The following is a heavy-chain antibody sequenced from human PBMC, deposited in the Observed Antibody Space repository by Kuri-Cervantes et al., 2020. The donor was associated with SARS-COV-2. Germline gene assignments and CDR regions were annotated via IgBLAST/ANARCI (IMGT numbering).Heavy chain of an antibody. J-gene: IGHJ3*02. V-gene: IGHV3-30*18. Sequence: GGSLRLSCAASGFTFSSYAMHWVRQAPGKGLEWVAVISYDGSNKYYADSVKGRFTISRDNSKNTLYLQMNSLRAEDAAVYYCAKDFSSTTCEDAFDIWGQGTMVTVSS. CDR3: AKDFSSTTCEDAFDI. CDR2: ISYDGSNK. CDR1: GFTFSSYA. D-gene: IGHD2-2*01.